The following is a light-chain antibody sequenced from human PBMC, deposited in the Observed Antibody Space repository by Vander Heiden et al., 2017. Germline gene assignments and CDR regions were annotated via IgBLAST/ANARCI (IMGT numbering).Light chain of an antibody. CDR1: QSISSW. V-gene: IGKV1-5*03. Sequence: DIQMTQSPSPLSASVGHRATTTCRPSQSISSWLAWYQQKPGKAPKLLIYKASSLESGVPSRFSGSGSGTEFTLTISSLQADDFATYYCIQDNSYPLTFGGGTKVEIK. CDR3: IQDNSYPLT. CDR2: KAS. J-gene: IGKJ4*01.